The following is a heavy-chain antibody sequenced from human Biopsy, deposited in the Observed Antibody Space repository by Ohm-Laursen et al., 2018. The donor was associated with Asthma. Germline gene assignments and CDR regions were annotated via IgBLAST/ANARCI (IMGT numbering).Heavy chain of an antibody. CDR3: AKDVFPGWELRRGPDY. CDR1: GFTFSNYG. CDR2: ISFDGSNK. V-gene: IGHV3-30*18. D-gene: IGHD1-26*01. J-gene: IGHJ4*02. Sequence: SSLRLSCAVSGFTFSNYGMHWVRQAPGKGLDWVAVISFDGSNKNYTDSVKGRFTISRDNSRNTLHLQMNSLRAEDTAVYYCAKDVFPGWELRRGPDYWGQGTLVTVSS.